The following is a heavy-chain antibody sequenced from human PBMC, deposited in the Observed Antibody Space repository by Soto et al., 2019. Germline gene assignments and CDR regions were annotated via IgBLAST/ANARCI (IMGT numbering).Heavy chain of an antibody. Sequence: ASVKVSCKASGYTFTSYAMHWVRQAPGQRLEWMGWINAGNGNTKYSQKFQGRVTITRDTSASTAYMELRSLRSEDTAVYYCARVATPIVVVPAAIVRWFDPWGQGTLVTVSS. V-gene: IGHV1-3*01. CDR3: ARVATPIVVVPAAIVRWFDP. J-gene: IGHJ5*02. CDR2: INAGNGNT. CDR1: GYTFTSYA. D-gene: IGHD2-2*01.